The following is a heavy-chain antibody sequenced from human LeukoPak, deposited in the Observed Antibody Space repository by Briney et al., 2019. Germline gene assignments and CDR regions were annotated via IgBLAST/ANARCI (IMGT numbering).Heavy chain of an antibody. J-gene: IGHJ3*02. CDR1: GYTFTGYY. Sequence: ASVKVSCKASGYTFTGYYMHWVRQAPGQGLEWMGWINPNSGGTNYAQKFQGRVTMTRDTSIGTAYMELSRLRSDDTAVYYCASFGSSSWYASDAFDIWGQGTMVTVSS. D-gene: IGHD6-13*01. V-gene: IGHV1-2*02. CDR3: ASFGSSSWYASDAFDI. CDR2: INPNSGGT.